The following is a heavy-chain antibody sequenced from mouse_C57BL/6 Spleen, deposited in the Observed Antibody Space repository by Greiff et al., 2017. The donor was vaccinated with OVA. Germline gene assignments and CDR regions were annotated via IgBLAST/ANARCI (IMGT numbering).Heavy chain of an antibody. Sequence: QVQLQQPGAELVMPGASVKLSCKASGYTFTSYWMHWVKQRPGQGLEWIGELDPSDSYTNYNQKFKGKSTLTVDKSSSTAYMQLSSLTSEDSAVYYCARHYYYGSSYGFDYWGQGTTLTVSS. V-gene: IGHV1-69*01. CDR1: GYTFTSYW. J-gene: IGHJ2*01. CDR2: LDPSDSYT. CDR3: ARHYYYGSSYGFDY. D-gene: IGHD1-1*01.